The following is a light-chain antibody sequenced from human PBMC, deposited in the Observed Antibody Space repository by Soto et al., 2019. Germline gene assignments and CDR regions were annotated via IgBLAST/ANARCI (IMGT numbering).Light chain of an antibody. V-gene: IGLV2-8*01. CDR3: SSYAGSNSPVV. J-gene: IGLJ2*01. CDR1: SSDVGGYNC. CDR2: EVS. Sequence: QSVLTQPPSASGSPGQSVTISCTGTSSDVGGYNCVSWYQQHPGKAPTLMIYEVSKRPSGVPDRFSGSKSGNTASLTVSGLQAEDEADYYCSSYAGSNSPVVVGGGTKVTVL.